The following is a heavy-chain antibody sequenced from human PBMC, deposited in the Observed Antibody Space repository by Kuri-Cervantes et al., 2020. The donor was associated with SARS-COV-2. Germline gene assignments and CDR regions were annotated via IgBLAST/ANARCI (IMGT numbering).Heavy chain of an antibody. D-gene: IGHD2-21*01. Sequence: GGSLRLSCVASGFNFSTTDMNWVRQAPGKGLEWVTFISSDGKNKKCMASGKGRFTISRDNSQNTLHLQMKSLRDEDTAIYYCATDRAGVHDSRGQGTLVTVSS. CDR3: ATDRAGVHDS. CDR1: GFNFSTTD. J-gene: IGHJ4*02. V-gene: IGHV3-30*03. CDR2: ISSDGKNK.